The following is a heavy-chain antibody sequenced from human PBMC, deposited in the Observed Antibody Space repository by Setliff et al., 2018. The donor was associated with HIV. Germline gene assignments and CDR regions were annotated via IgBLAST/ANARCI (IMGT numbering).Heavy chain of an antibody. CDR2: IIPMYGVT. CDR3: ARDRGDLSLAYYLYYGMDV. D-gene: IGHD3-10*01. J-gene: IGHJ6*02. CDR1: GGTFSSYV. Sequence: SVKVSCKASGGTFSSYVISWVRQAPGQGPEWMGGIIPMYGVTNYAQKFQGRVTITTDESTSTAYMELSSLSSEDTAVYYCARDRGDLSLAYYLYYGMDVWGQGTTVTVSS. V-gene: IGHV1-69*05.